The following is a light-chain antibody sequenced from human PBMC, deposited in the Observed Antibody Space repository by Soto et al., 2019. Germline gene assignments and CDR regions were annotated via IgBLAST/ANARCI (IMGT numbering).Light chain of an antibody. Sequence: EIVLMQSPGTLSLSPGERAALSCRASQSVSSTYLAWYQQKPGQAPRLLIYGASSRATGIPDRFSGSGSGTDFTLTISRLEPEDFAVYYCQQHGSSQTFGGGTKV. CDR1: QSVSSTY. V-gene: IGKV3-20*01. CDR3: QQHGSSQT. CDR2: GAS. J-gene: IGKJ4*01.